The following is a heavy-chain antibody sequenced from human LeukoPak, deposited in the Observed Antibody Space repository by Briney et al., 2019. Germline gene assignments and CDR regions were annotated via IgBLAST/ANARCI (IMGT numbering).Heavy chain of an antibody. J-gene: IGHJ4*02. V-gene: IGHV3-74*01. CDR3: ALPGNY. Sequence: GGSLRPSCAASGFTFSSYWMHWVRQAPGKGLAWVSRINTDGSSTSYADSVKGRFTISRDNAKNTVYLQMNSLRAEDTAVYYCALPGNYWGQGTLVTV. CDR1: GFTFSSYW. CDR2: INTDGSST.